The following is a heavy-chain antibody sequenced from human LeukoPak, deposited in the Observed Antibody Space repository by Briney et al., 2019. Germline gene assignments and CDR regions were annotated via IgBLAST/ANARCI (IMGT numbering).Heavy chain of an antibody. V-gene: IGHV3-74*01. D-gene: IGHD3-22*01. CDR3: ARSYDSNRHFDY. CDR1: GFTFSTYY. Sequence: PGGSLRLSCAASGFTFSTYYMHWVRQAPGKGLVWVSRIHSDGSTTTYADSVKGRFTISRDNAKNTLYLQMNSLRADDTAVYFCARSYDSNRHFDYWGQGTLLTVSS. J-gene: IGHJ4*02. CDR2: IHSDGSTT.